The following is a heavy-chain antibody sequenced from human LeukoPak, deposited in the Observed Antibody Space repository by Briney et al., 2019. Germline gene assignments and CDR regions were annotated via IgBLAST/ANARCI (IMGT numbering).Heavy chain of an antibody. CDR2: ISYDGSNK. CDR1: GFTFSSYA. Sequence: GGSLRLSCAASGFTFSSYAMHWVRQAPGKGLEWVAVISYDGSNKYYADSVKGRFTISRGNSKNTLYLQMNSLRAEDTAVYYCAREQLWLTYFDYWGQGTLVTVSS. V-gene: IGHV3-30*04. J-gene: IGHJ4*02. D-gene: IGHD5-18*01. CDR3: AREQLWLTYFDY.